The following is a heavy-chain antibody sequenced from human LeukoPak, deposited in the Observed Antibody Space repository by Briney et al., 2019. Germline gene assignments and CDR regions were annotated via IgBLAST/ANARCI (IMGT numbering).Heavy chain of an antibody. Sequence: SETLSLTCAVYGGSFSGYYWSWIRQPPGKGLEWIGEINHSGSTNYNPSLKSRVTISVDTSKNQFSLKLSSVTAADTAVYYCARRRIGYCSGGSCPALDYWGQGTLVTVSS. J-gene: IGHJ4*02. CDR1: GGSFSGYY. CDR3: ARRRIGYCSGGSCPALDY. CDR2: INHSGST. V-gene: IGHV4-34*01. D-gene: IGHD2-15*01.